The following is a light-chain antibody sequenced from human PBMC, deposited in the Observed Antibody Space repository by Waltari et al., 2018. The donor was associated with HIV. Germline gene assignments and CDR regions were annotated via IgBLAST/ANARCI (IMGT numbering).Light chain of an antibody. CDR1: QSVSST. J-gene: IGKJ3*01. CDR2: GAS. Sequence: EIVMTQSPATLSVSPGDRATLSCRASQSVSSTLAWYQQKPGQAPRLLIYGASTRATGIPARFSGSGSGTEFTLTISSLQSEDFAVYYCQQYNNWPLFTFGPGTKVDIK. V-gene: IGKV3-15*01. CDR3: QQYNNWPLFT.